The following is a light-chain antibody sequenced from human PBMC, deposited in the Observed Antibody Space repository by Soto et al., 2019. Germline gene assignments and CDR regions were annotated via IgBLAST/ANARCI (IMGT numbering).Light chain of an antibody. CDR3: QHRGR. CDR1: QSVSKF. CDR2: DAS. V-gene: IGKV3-11*01. Sequence: EVVLTQSPATLSLSPGDRATLSCRAGQSVSKFIAWYQHKPGQAPRLLIYDASNRATGIPARFSGSGSGTDFTPTITSLESEDFAVYYCQHRGRFGQGTKVDIK. J-gene: IGKJ1*01.